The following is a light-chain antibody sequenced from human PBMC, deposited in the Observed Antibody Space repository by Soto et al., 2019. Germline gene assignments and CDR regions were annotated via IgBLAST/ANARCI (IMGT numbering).Light chain of an antibody. CDR1: QAIGSW. CDR3: QQANSFPLT. J-gene: IGKJ4*01. V-gene: IGKV1D-12*01. CDR2: TAS. Sequence: DIQVTQSPSSVSASVGDRVTITCRAGQAIGSWVTWYQHKTGKAPKLLISTASSLQSGVPSRFSGSGSGTEFTLTISSLQPEDFATYYCQQANSFPLTFGGGTKVEIK.